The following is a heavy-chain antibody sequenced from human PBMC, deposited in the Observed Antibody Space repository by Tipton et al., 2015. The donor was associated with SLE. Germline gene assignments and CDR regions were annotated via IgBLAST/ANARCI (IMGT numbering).Heavy chain of an antibody. Sequence: SLRLSCVTSGFTFGDFPINWVRQAPGKGLEWVSTLSSNDISTYYADSVKGRFTISRDNSKNKLYLQMNSPRVEDTAVYYCAKGGTGKFDYWGQGTLVTVSS. CDR3: AKGGTGKFDY. D-gene: IGHD7-27*01. J-gene: IGHJ4*02. CDR2: LSSNDIST. CDR1: GFTFGDFP. V-gene: IGHV3-23*01.